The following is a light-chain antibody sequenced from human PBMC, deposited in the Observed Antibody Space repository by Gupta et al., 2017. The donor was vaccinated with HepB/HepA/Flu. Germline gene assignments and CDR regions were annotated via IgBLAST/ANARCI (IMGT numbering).Light chain of an antibody. Sequence: EIVLTQSPGTLSLSPGERATLSCRASQSVGTYLAWYQQKPGQAPRLLIFDASSRITGSPDRFIGSGAGTDFTRTISRREPEDCAVYYCQQYGRCIFFGHGTKLHIK. J-gene: IGKJ3*01. CDR3: QQYGRCIF. V-gene: IGKV3-20*01. CDR1: QSVGTY. CDR2: DAS.